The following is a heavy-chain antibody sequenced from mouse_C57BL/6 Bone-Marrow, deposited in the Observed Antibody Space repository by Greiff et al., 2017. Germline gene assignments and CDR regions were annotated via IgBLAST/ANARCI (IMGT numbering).Heavy chain of an antibody. V-gene: IGHV1-52*01. CDR2: IDPSDSET. CDR1: GYTFTSYW. Sequence: QVQLQQPGAELVRPGASVKLSCKASGYTFTSYWMHWVKQRPIQGLEWIGNIDPSDSETNYNQKFKDKATLTVDKSSSTAYLQLSSLTSEDSAVYYCAKNVGSFDVWGTGTTVTVSS. J-gene: IGHJ1*03. CDR3: AKNVGSFDV.